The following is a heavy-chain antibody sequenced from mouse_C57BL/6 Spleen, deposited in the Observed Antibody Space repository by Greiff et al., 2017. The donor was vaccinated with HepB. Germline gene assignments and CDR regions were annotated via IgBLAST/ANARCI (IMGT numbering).Heavy chain of an antibody. CDR1: GYTFTSYW. CDR3: ARAEDSNWRYYFDY. CDR2: IYPGSGST. J-gene: IGHJ2*01. Sequence: QVQLQQPGAELVKPGASVKMSCKASGYTFTSYWITWVKQRPGQGLEWIGDIYPGSGSTNYNEKFKSKATLTVDTSSSTAHMQSSSLTSEDSSVYYCARAEDSNWRYYFDYWGQGTTLTVSS. D-gene: IGHD2-5*01. V-gene: IGHV1-55*01.